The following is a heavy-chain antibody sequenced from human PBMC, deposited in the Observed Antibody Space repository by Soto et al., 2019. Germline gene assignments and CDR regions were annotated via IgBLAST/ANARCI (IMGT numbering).Heavy chain of an antibody. CDR2: ISSTAGRT. J-gene: IGHJ6*02. CDR3: AKGVLSFHYGMEV. CDR1: GLTFNTNP. D-gene: IGHD3-10*01. V-gene: IGHV3-23*01. Sequence: GGSLRPPFATPGLTFNTNPLTWFRRAPGKGLEWVSGISSTAGRTSSYADSVKGRFAISRDFSDNTVYLQTNNLRVDDTAVYFCAKGVLSFHYGMEVWGQGTTVTVSS.